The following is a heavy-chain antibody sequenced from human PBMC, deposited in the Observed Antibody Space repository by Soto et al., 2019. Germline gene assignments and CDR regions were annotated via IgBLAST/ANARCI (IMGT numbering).Heavy chain of an antibody. CDR2: IFYDGSRK. Sequence: QVQLVESGGGVVQPGRSLKLSCAASGFTFSRYGMHWVRQAPGKGLEWVAVIFYDGSRKEYAASLKGRFTISRDNSKNTLYRQMTSLRAEEPAMYYCVREESDNDGNWFDPWGQGTLVTVSS. V-gene: IGHV3-33*01. CDR3: VREESDNDGNWFDP. J-gene: IGHJ5*02. D-gene: IGHD5-12*01. CDR1: GFTFSRYG.